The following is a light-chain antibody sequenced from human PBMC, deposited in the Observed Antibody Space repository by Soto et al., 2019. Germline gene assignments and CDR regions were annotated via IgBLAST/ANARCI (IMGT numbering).Light chain of an antibody. J-gene: IGKJ2*01. V-gene: IGKV1-9*01. CDR2: GAS. CDR1: QGINKF. Sequence: IQLTQSPSSLSASVGDRVTITCRASQGINKFLAWYQQRPGKAPQLLVYGASTLQSGVPSRFSGSGSVTDFTLTISSLQPVDFATYYCQQLTNFRFTFGQGTKLDIK. CDR3: QQLTNFRFT.